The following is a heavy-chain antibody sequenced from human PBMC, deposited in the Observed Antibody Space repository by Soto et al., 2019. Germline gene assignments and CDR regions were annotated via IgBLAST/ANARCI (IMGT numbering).Heavy chain of an antibody. J-gene: IGHJ3*02. CDR3: ARLVPDEDILTDYLGGDAFDI. D-gene: IGHD3-9*01. CDR2: IYYSGST. Sequence: PSDTLSLTCTVSGGSISSSSYYWGWIRQSPWKGLEWIGSIYYSGSTYYNPSLKSRVTISVDTSKTQFSLKLSSVTAADTAVYSCARLVPDEDILTDYLGGDAFDIWGQGTKVT. CDR1: GGSISSSSYY. V-gene: IGHV4-39*01.